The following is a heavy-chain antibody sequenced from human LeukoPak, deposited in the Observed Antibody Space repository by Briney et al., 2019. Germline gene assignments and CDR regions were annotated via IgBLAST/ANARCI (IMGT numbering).Heavy chain of an antibody. D-gene: IGHD5-24*01. Sequence: GGSLRLSCTASGFTFTNAWMSWVRQAPGKGLEWVARIKSKINGGATHYAAPLKGRFTISRDDSENTLYLQMNGLITEDTAVYYCATGGRDGAFQFGSWGQGTLVTVSS. V-gene: IGHV3-15*01. J-gene: IGHJ4*02. CDR1: GFTFTNAW. CDR3: ATGGRDGAFQFGS. CDR2: IKSKINGGAT.